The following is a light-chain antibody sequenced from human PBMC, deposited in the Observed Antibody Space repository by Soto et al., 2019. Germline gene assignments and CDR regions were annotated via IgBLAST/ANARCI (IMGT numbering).Light chain of an antibody. Sequence: QSALTQPASVSGSPGQSVTISCTGTSSDVGGFDYVSWYQQYPGKVPKLLISEVSKRPSGISGRFSGSKSGNTASLTISGLRAEDEADYYCCSYTSDSGRVFGGGTKVTVL. CDR1: SSDVGGFDY. V-gene: IGLV2-14*01. J-gene: IGLJ2*01. CDR3: CSYTSDSGRV. CDR2: EVS.